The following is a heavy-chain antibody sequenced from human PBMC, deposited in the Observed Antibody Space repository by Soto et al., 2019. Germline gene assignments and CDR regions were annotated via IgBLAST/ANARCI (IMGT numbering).Heavy chain of an antibody. CDR3: ARVDTAMVWYYYYMDV. CDR2: IKQDGSEK. CDR1: GFTFSSYW. D-gene: IGHD5-18*01. Sequence: LSLTCAASGFTFSSYWMSWVRQAPGKGLEWVANIKQDGSEKYYVDSVKGRFTISRDNAKNSLYLQMNSLRAEDTAVYYCARVDTAMVWYYYYMDVRGKGTTVTVSS. V-gene: IGHV3-7*01. J-gene: IGHJ6*03.